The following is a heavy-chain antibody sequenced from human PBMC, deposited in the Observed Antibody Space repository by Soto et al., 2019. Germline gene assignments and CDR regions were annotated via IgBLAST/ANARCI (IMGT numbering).Heavy chain of an antibody. CDR3: ARDAASGPYYYYYYGMEV. CDR1: GFTFSSYW. CDR2: IKQDGSEK. V-gene: IGHV3-7*05. J-gene: IGHJ6*02. Sequence: EVQLVESGGGLVQPGGSLRLSCAASGFTFSSYWMSLVRQAPGKGLEWVANIKQDGSEKYYVDSVKGRFTISRDNAKNSLYLQMNSLRDEDTAVYYCARDAASGPYYYYYYGMEVWGQGTTVTVSS.